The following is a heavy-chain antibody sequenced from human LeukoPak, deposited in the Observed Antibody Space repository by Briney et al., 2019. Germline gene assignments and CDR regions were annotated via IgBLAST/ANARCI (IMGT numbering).Heavy chain of an antibody. Sequence: ASVKVSCKASGYTFTSYGISWVRQAPGQGLEWMGWISDYNGNTNYAQKLQGRVTVTTDTSTSTAYMELRSLRSDDTAVYCCARGRNHYDSSGYYLGWGQGTLVTVSS. D-gene: IGHD3-22*01. V-gene: IGHV1-18*01. CDR2: ISDYNGNT. CDR3: ARGRNHYDSSGYYLG. J-gene: IGHJ4*02. CDR1: GYTFTSYG.